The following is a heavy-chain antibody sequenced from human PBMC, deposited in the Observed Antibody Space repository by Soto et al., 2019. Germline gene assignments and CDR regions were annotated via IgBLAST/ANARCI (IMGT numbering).Heavy chain of an antibody. CDR2: ISAHNGNT. CDR3: ARGRYGDY. J-gene: IGHJ4*02. V-gene: IGHV1-18*01. D-gene: IGHD1-1*01. CDR1: GYTFTSYV. Sequence: QVHLVQSGAEVKKPGASVKVSCKASGYTFTSYVITWVRQAPGQGLEWMGWISAHNGNTDYAQKLQGRVIVTRDTSTSTACMELRSLISDDQVVSYCARGRYGDYWGQGALVTVSS.